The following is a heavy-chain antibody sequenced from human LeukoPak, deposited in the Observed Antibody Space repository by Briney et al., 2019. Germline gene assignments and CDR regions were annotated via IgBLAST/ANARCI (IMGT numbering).Heavy chain of an antibody. J-gene: IGHJ4*02. V-gene: IGHV4-34*01. D-gene: IGHD3-3*01. Sequence: SETLSLTCAVYGGSFSGYYWSWIRQPPGKGLEWIGEINHSGSTNYNPSLKSRVTISVDTSKNQFSLKLSSVTAADTAVYYCARHGNTIFGVVMYYFDYWGQGTLVTVSS. CDR3: ARHGNTIFGVVMYYFDY. CDR2: INHSGST. CDR1: GGSFSGYY.